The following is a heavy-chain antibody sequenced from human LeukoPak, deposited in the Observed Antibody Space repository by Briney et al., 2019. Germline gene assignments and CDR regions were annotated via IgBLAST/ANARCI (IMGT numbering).Heavy chain of an antibody. D-gene: IGHD4/OR15-4a*01. V-gene: IGHV4-39*01. CDR1: GDSIRSSGYY. Sequence: PSETLSLTCIVSGDSIRSSGYYWGWIRQPPGKGLEWIGSKFYGETTSYSPSLQSRVTISLDTSKNQFSLRLNSVTAADTAVYYCARLERSRMDGAQYWGQGTLVTVSS. CDR2: KFYGETT. J-gene: IGHJ4*02. CDR3: ARLERSRMDGAQY.